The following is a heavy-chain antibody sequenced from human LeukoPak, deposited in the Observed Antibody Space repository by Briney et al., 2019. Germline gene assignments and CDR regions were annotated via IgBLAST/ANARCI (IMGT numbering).Heavy chain of an antibody. V-gene: IGHV4-4*07. J-gene: IGHJ5*02. CDR2: IYTSGST. D-gene: IGHD3-3*01. Sequence: SETLSLTCTVSGGSISSYYWSWIRQPAGKGLEWIGRIYTSGSTNYNPSLKSRVTISVDTSKNQLSLKLSSVTAADTAVYYCARGRKNVLRFLEWSHPFDPWGQGTLVTVSS. CDR3: ARGRKNVLRFLEWSHPFDP. CDR1: GGSISSYY.